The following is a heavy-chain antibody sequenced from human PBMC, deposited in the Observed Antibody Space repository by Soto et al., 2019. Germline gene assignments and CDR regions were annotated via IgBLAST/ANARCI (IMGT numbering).Heavy chain of an antibody. Sequence: SETLSLTCTVSGGSISNFYWSWIRQPPGKGLEWIGYISYSGNTNYNPSLKSRVSISVDTSKNQLSLNLASVTAADTAVYYCARAPMVLSRSYFDSWGQGTPVTVSS. CDR2: ISYSGNT. CDR3: ARAPMVLSRSYFDS. J-gene: IGHJ4*02. V-gene: IGHV4-59*01. CDR1: GGSISNFY. D-gene: IGHD2-8*01.